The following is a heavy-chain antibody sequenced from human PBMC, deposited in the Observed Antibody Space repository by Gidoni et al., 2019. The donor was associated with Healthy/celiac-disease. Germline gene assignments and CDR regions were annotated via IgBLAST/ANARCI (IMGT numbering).Heavy chain of an antibody. CDR2: ISWNSGSI. D-gene: IGHD5-12*01. CDR1: GFTFDDYA. CDR3: AKDSSDWMATTLDF. Sequence: EVQLVESGGGLVQPGRSLRLSCAASGFTFDDYAMHWVRQAPGKGLEWVSGISWNSGSIGYADSVKGRFTISRDNAKNSLYLQMNSLRAEDTALYYCAKDSSDWMATTLDFWGQGTLVTVSS. V-gene: IGHV3-9*01. J-gene: IGHJ4*02.